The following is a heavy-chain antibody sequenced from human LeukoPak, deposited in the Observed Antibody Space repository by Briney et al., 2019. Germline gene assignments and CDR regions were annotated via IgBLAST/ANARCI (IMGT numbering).Heavy chain of an antibody. CDR2: IYYSGST. CDR3: ARDAYYYDSSGYPVGPYYFDY. CDR1: GLSISSYY. J-gene: IGHJ4*02. V-gene: IGHV4-59*01. Sequence: PSETLSLTCTVSGLSISSYYWSWIRQPPGKGLEWIGYIYYSGSTNYNPSLKSRVTISVDTSKNQFSLKLSSVTAADTAVYYCARDAYYYDSSGYPVGPYYFDYWGQGTLVTVSS. D-gene: IGHD3-22*01.